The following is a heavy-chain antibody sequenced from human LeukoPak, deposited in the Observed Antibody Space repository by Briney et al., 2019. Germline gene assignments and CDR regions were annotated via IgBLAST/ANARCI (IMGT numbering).Heavy chain of an antibody. V-gene: IGHV7-4-1*02. Sequence: ASVKVSCKASGYSFSTYPINWVRQAPGQGLEWMGWINTNTGSPTYAQGLTGRFVFSVDTSVSTAFLRINSLKAEDNALYYCVRGIDTTGYFNYWGQGTLVTVSS. CDR2: INTNTGSP. D-gene: IGHD3-22*01. J-gene: IGHJ4*02. CDR3: VRGIDTTGYFNY. CDR1: GYSFSTYP.